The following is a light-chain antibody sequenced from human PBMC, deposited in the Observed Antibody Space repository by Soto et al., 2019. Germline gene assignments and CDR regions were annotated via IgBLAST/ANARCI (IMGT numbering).Light chain of an antibody. V-gene: IGLV2-23*02. CDR2: EVS. CDR1: SRDVGSYNL. Sequence: QSALTQPASLSGSPGQSITISCTGTSRDVGSYNLVSWYQQHPGKAPKLMIYEVSKRPSGVSNRFSGSKSGNTASLTISGLQAEDEADYYCCSYAGSSYVFGTGTKLTVL. J-gene: IGLJ1*01. CDR3: CSYAGSSYV.